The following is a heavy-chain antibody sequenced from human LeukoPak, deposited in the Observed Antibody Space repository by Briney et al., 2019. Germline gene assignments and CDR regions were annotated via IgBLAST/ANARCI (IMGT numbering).Heavy chain of an antibody. V-gene: IGHV3-48*04. CDR2: IRGSGSGM. J-gene: IGHJ4*02. Sequence: GGSLRLSCVGSGFTFSNYAMSWVRQAPGKGLEWVANIRGSGSGMGYGSYYGDSVKGRFTISRDNAKTSLYLQMNRLRADDTAVYYCARDDNWGFDYWGQGALVTVSS. CDR3: ARDDNWGFDY. CDR1: GFTFSNYA. D-gene: IGHD7-27*01.